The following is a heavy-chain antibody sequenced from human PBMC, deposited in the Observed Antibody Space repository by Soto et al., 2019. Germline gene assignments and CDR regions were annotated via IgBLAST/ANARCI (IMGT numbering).Heavy chain of an antibody. J-gene: IGHJ4*02. CDR3: ARRNTWGRDFDF. D-gene: IGHD3-16*01. V-gene: IGHV5-51*01. Sequence: GESLKISCKASGYSFSNYWIGWVRQMPGKGLEWMTLISPGDSDTRYNLSFQGQVTISADKSITTAYLQWSSLKASDTAIYYCARRNTWGRDFDFWGQGTLVTVSS. CDR1: GYSFSNYW. CDR2: ISPGDSDT.